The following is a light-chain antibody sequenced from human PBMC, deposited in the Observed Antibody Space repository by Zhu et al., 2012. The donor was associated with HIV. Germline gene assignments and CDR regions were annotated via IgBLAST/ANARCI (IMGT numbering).Light chain of an antibody. Sequence: DIQMAQSPSTLSTSVGDRVTITCRASDSISNWLAWYQQKPGKAPKLLIYKASSLESEVPSRFSGSGSGTEFTLTISSLQSDDSATYYCQQYNSYSFTFGQGTKLEIK. V-gene: IGKV1-5*03. CDR3: QQYNSYSFT. J-gene: IGKJ2*01. CDR1: DSISNW. CDR2: KAS.